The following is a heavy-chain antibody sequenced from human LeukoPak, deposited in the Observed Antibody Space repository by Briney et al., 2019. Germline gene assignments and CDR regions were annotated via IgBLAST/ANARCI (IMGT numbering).Heavy chain of an antibody. CDR1: GFNFSSYT. CDR2: IHSDGSYI. CDR3: ARIYGSGRHPNYYYGMDV. J-gene: IGHJ6*04. V-gene: IGHV3-21*01. D-gene: IGHD3-10*01. Sequence: GGSLRLSCAGSGFNFSSYTMQWVRQAPGKGLQWVSCIHSDGSYIYYADSVKGRFTISRDNAKNSPSLHMNSLRAEDTAVYYCARIYGSGRHPNYYYGMDVWGKGTTVTVSS.